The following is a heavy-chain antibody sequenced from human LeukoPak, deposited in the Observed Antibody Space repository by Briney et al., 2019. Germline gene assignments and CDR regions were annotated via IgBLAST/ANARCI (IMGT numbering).Heavy chain of an antibody. CDR1: GFTVSNNY. J-gene: IGHJ4*02. Sequence: PGGFLSLSCAASGFTVSNNYMSWVRPAPGKGLEWVSVIHSGGTTNYADSVQGRFTIPRDNSKTTVYLHMNSLRAEDTAVYYCARDSDSGYGPFASWGQGTLVTVSS. D-gene: IGHD5-12*01. CDR2: IHSGGTT. CDR3: ARDSDSGYGPFAS. V-gene: IGHV3-53*01.